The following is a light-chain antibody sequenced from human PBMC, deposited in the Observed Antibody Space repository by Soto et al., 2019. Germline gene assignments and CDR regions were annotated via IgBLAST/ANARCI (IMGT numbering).Light chain of an antibody. V-gene: IGLV2-14*03. J-gene: IGLJ1*01. Sequence: QSVLTQPASVSGSPGQSITISCTGADSDVGGYNYVSWYQQHPGKAPKLMIYDVSDRPSGVSNRFSASKSGNTASLTISGLQAEDEADYYCCSYTSSSTPWVFGTGTKVTV. CDR2: DVS. CDR3: CSYTSSSTPWV. CDR1: DSDVGGYNY.